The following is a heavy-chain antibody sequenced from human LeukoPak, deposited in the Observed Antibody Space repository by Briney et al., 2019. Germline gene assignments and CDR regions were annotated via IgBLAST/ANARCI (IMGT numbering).Heavy chain of an antibody. CDR3: AKDRRGPYGSGSLYYFDY. CDR2: ISGSGGST. J-gene: IGHJ4*02. CDR1: GFTFSSYA. V-gene: IGHV3-23*01. Sequence: QAGGSLRLSCAASGFTFSSYAMSWVRQAPGKGLEWVSAISGSGGSTYYADSVKGRFTISRDNSKNTLYLQMNSLRAEDTAVYYCAKDRRGPYGSGSLYYFDYWGQGTLVTVSS. D-gene: IGHD3-10*01.